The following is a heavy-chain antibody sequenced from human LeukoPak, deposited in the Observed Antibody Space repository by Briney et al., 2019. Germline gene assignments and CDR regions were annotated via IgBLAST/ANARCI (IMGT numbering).Heavy chain of an antibody. J-gene: IGHJ4*02. D-gene: IGHD3-10*01. CDR1: GFTFSSYG. V-gene: IGHV3-21*01. CDR2: ISSSSSYI. Sequence: GGSLRLSCAASGFTFSSYGMHWVRQAPGKGLEWVSSISSSSSYIYYADSVKGRFTISRDNAKNSLYLQMNSLRAEDTAVYYCARDYQEGSGSYYIDYWGQGTLVTVSS. CDR3: ARDYQEGSGSYYIDY.